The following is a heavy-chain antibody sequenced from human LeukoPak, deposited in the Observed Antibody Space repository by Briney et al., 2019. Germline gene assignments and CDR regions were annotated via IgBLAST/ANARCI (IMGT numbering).Heavy chain of an antibody. CDR2: INHSGST. CDR1: GGSFSGYY. CDR3: ARGYSSGWYRGNWFDP. Sequence: SETLSLTCAVYGGSFSGYYWSWIRQPPGKGLEWIGEINHSGSTNYNPSLKSRVTISVDTSKNQFSLKLSSVTAADTAAYYCARGYSSGWYRGNWFDPWGQGTLVTVSS. V-gene: IGHV4-34*01. J-gene: IGHJ5*02. D-gene: IGHD6-19*01.